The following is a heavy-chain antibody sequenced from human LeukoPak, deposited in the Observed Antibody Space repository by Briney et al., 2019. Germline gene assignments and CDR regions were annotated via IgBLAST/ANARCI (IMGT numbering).Heavy chain of an antibody. V-gene: IGHV1-46*01. J-gene: IGHJ5*02. CDR2: INPSGGSP. Sequence: ASVKVSCKASGYTFTSYYMHWVRQAPGQGGEWRGIINPSGGSPSSAQKFQGRVTMTRDTSRSTVDMERRRLSSEHTAVYYGARAGYSSSWYFVDPWGQGTLVTVSS. D-gene: IGHD6-13*01. CDR3: ARAGYSSSWYFVDP. CDR1: GYTFTSYY.